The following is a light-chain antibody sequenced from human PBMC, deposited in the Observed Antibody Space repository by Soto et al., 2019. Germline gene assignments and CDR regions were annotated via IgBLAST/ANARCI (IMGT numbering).Light chain of an antibody. CDR1: QSLMHSEGNTY. V-gene: IGKV2-30*02. CDR3: MQGTHWPWT. CDR2: EVS. J-gene: IGKJ1*01. Sequence: DVVMTQSPLSLPVTLGQPASISCRSSQSLMHSEGNTYLNWFQQRPGQSPRRLIYEVSDRASGVPDSFSGSGSGTDFTLKISRVEAEDVGVYYCMQGTHWPWTFGEGTEVEIK.